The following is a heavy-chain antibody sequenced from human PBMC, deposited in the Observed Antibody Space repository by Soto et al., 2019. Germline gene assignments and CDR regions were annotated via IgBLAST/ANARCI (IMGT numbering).Heavy chain of an antibody. J-gene: IGHJ4*02. CDR2: ISAYNGNT. V-gene: IGHV1-18*01. CDR1: GYTFTSYG. CDR3: ATSNCSGGSCYSYYFDY. Sequence: QVQLVQSGAEVKKPGASVKVSCKTSGYTFTSYGISWVRQAPGQGLEWMGWISAYNGNTNYAQKLQGRVTMTTDTSXSXSYMELRSLRSDDTAVYYCATSNCSGGSCYSYYFDYWGQGTLVTVSS. D-gene: IGHD2-15*01.